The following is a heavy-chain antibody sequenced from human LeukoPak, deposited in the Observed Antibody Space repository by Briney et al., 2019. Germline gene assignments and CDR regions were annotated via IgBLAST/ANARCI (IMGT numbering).Heavy chain of an antibody. CDR3: ARVHNSGPGYCSGTSCYRLGGWFDT. D-gene: IGHD2-2*02. Sequence: SETLSLACSVSGDSISYYYWTWIRQPAGKGLEWIGRIYSNGGTNYNPSLNSRVTMSIDTAKNQFSLNLSSVTAADTAIYYCARVHNSGPGYCSGTSCYRLGGWFDTWGQGTLVIVSS. CDR1: GDSISYYY. J-gene: IGHJ5*02. CDR2: IYSNGGT. V-gene: IGHV4-4*07.